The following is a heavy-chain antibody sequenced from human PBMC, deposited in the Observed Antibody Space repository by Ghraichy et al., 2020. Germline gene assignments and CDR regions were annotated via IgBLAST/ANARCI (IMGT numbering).Heavy chain of an antibody. CDR2: ISGSTGDT. Sequence: GGSLRLSCAASGFTFSSYAMSWVRQAPGKGLEWVSGISGSTGDTYSADSVKGRFTISRDNSKSTLYLQMNSLRAEDTAVYHCAKSDSSLVAPYGMDVWGQGTTVTVSS. V-gene: IGHV3-23*01. CDR1: GFTFSSYA. J-gene: IGHJ6*02. CDR3: AKSDSSLVAPYGMDV. D-gene: IGHD3-22*01.